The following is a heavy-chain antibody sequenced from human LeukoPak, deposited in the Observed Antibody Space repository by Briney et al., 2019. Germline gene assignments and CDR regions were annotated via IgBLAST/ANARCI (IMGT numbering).Heavy chain of an antibody. CDR1: GFTFSSYW. J-gene: IGHJ4*02. V-gene: IGHV3-7*01. D-gene: IGHD4-23*01. Sequence: GGSLRLSYAASGFTFSSYWMSWVRQAPGKGLEWVANIKQDGSEKYYVDSVKGRFTISRDNAKNSLYLQMNSLRAEDTAVYYCARDRYGGNSGNFDYWGQGTLVTVSS. CDR3: ARDRYGGNSGNFDY. CDR2: IKQDGSEK.